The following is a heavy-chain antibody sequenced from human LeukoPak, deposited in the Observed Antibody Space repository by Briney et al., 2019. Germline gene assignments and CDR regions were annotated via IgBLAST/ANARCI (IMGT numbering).Heavy chain of an antibody. J-gene: IGHJ4*02. Sequence: SETLFLTCTVSGGSIGGSGHYWGWVRQAPGKGLEWIGNIYYSGSTYYNPSLKSRVTISVDTSKNQFSLKLSSVTAADTAVYYCARRREGSSSVDSWGQGSLVTVSS. V-gene: IGHV4-39*01. CDR2: IYYSGST. CDR3: ARRREGSSSVDS. CDR1: GGSIGGSGHY. D-gene: IGHD6-6*01.